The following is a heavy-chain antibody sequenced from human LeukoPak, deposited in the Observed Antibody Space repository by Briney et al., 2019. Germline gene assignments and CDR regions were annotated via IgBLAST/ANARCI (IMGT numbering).Heavy chain of an antibody. D-gene: IGHD3-10*01. J-gene: IGHJ4*02. CDR3: ARRGGSTATGYYFDY. CDR1: GFTFSDYY. Sequence: GGSLRLSCAASGFTFSDYYLGWIRQAPGKGLEWVSYISSSTSYTNYADSVKGRITISRENAKNSLYLHMNSLRGEDTAVYYCARRGGSTATGYYFDYWGQGTLVTVSA. CDR2: ISSSTSYT. V-gene: IGHV3-11*06.